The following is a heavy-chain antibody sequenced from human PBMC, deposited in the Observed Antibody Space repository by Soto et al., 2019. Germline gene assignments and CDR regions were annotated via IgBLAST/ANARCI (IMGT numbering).Heavy chain of an antibody. D-gene: IGHD3-16*02. CDR2: ISGSGGST. Sequence: GGSLRLSXAASGFTFSSYAMSWVRQAPGKGLEWVSAISGSGGSTYYADSVKGRFTISRDNSKNTLYLQMNSLRAEDTAVYYCAKDPNYHYVWGSYRPPDYYGMDVWGQGATVTVSS. CDR3: AKDPNYHYVWGSYRPPDYYGMDV. V-gene: IGHV3-23*01. J-gene: IGHJ6*02. CDR1: GFTFSSYA.